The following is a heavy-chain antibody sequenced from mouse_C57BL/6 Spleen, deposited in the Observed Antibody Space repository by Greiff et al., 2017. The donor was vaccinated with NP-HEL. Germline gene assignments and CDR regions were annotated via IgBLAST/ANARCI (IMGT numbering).Heavy chain of an antibody. D-gene: IGHD1-1*01. CDR3: ARDAPYYYGTFDV. Sequence: EVKLMESGGGLVQSGRSLRLSCATSGFTFSDFYMEWVRQAPGKGLEWIAASRNKANDYTTEYSASVKGRFIVSRDTSQSILYLQMNALRAEDTAIYYCARDAPYYYGTFDVWGTGTTVTVSS. J-gene: IGHJ1*03. V-gene: IGHV7-1*01. CDR2: SRNKANDYTT. CDR1: GFTFSDFY.